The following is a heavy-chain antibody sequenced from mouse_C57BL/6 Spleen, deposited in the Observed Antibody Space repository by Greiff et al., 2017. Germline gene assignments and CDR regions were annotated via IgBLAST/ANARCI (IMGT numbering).Heavy chain of an antibody. Sequence: VQLQQPGPELVRPGSSVKLSCKASGYSFTSYWMHWVKQSPIQGLEWIGNIDPSDSATHYNQKFKDKAPLTVDKSSSTAYMQLSSLTSEDSAVYYCVSARTDYWYMDVWGTGTSVTVSS. V-gene: IGHV1-52*01. D-gene: IGHD2-13*01. CDR3: VSARTDYWYMDV. CDR1: GYSFTSYW. CDR2: IDPSDSAT. J-gene: IGHJ4*01.